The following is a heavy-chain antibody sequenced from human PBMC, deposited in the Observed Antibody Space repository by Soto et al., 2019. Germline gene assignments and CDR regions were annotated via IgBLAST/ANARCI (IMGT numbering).Heavy chain of an antibody. Sequence: QPPGKGLEWIGYIYYSGSTNYNPSLKSRVTISVDTSKNQFSLKLSSVTAADTAVYYCARRYGKKAFDIWGQGTMVTV. D-gene: IGHD5-18*01. CDR2: IYYSGST. CDR3: ARRYGKKAFDI. J-gene: IGHJ3*02. V-gene: IGHV4-61*07.